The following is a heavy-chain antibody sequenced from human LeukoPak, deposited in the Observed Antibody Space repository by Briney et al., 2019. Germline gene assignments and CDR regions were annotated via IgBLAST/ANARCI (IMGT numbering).Heavy chain of an antibody. Sequence: SETLSLTCTVSGGSISSYYWSWIRQPPGEGLEWIGYIYYSGSTNYNPSLKSRVTISVDTSKNQFSLKLSSVTAADTAVYYCARVINYYGSGSYFLFDYWGQGTLVTVSS. CDR1: GGSISSYY. CDR3: ARVINYYGSGSYFLFDY. D-gene: IGHD3-10*01. V-gene: IGHV4-59*01. CDR2: IYYSGST. J-gene: IGHJ4*02.